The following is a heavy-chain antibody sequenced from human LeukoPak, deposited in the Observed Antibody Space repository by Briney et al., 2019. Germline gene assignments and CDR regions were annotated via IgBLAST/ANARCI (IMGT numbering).Heavy chain of an antibody. CDR1: GFTFSSYS. CDR3: VPDFWSGYIPDY. V-gene: IGHV3-48*01. CDR2: ISSSGSTI. Sequence: PGGSLRLSCAASGFTFSSYSMNWVRQAPGKGLEWVSYISSSGSTIYYADSVKGRFTISRDNAKNSLYLQMNSLRAEDTAVYYCVPDFWSGYIPDYWGQGTLVTVSS. D-gene: IGHD3-3*01. J-gene: IGHJ4*02.